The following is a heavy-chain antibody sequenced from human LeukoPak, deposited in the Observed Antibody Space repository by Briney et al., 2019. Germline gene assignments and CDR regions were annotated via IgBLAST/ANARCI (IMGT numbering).Heavy chain of an antibody. D-gene: IGHD4-11*01. CDR1: GFTFRNYG. Sequence: GRSLRLSCPASGFTFRNYGMHWVRQAPGKGLEWVAVVLYDGSNKYYADSVKGRFTISRDKSKNTLSLQMNSLRTEDTAVYYCARGDYSGAFDYCGERTLVAVSS. J-gene: IGHJ4*02. V-gene: IGHV3-30*03. CDR2: VLYDGSNK. CDR3: ARGDYSGAFDY.